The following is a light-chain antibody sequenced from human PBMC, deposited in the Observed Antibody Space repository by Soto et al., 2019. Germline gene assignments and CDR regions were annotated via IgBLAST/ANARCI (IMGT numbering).Light chain of an antibody. V-gene: IGLV2-14*01. Sequence: QSALTQPASVSGSPGQSITISCTATSTDVGGYNYVSWYQQHPGKAPKLMIYEVTNRPSGVSDRFSGSKSGNTASLTISGLQAEDEANYYCNSYAANNNYVFGTGTKVTVL. CDR1: STDVGGYNY. CDR3: NSYAANNNYV. CDR2: EVT. J-gene: IGLJ1*01.